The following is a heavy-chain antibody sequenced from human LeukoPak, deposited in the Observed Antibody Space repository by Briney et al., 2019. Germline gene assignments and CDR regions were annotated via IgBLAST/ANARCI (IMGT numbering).Heavy chain of an antibody. CDR2: INDSGGST. D-gene: IGHD1-26*01. CDR1: GFTFSNYA. CDR3: ARTLKWTLAGFDY. V-gene: IGHV3-23*01. J-gene: IGHJ4*02. Sequence: PGGFLRLSCAASGFTFSNYAMNSVRQAPGKGLDWVSVINDSGGSTFYAGSVKGRFSISRDNSKNTVTLQMSGLRDEDTAVYYCARTLKWTLAGFDYWGQRALVTASS.